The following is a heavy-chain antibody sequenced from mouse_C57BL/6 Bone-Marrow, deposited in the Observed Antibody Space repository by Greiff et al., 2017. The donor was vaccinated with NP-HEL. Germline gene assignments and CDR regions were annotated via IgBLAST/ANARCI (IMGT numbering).Heavy chain of an antibody. D-gene: IGHD3-3*01. J-gene: IGHJ2*01. Sequence: EVQLVESGGGLVKPGGSLKLSCAASGFTFSSYAMSWVRQTPEKRLEWVATISDGGSYTYYPDNVKGRFTISRDNAKNNLYLQMSHLKSEDTAMYYCAREGLGFFDYGGQGTTLTVSS. CDR3: AREGLGFFDY. V-gene: IGHV5-4*01. CDR2: ISDGGSYT. CDR1: GFTFSSYA.